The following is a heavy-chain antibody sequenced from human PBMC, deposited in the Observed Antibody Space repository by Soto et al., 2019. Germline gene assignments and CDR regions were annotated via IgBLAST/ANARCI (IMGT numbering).Heavy chain of an antibody. CDR3: ARKHSLDYIRWGLDP. Sequence: VKVSCKASGYPFSDNQIHWLRRAPGQGLEWMGRINPKSDYTNYAQKFQGRVTMTRHTSIDTAYLELTGLTSDDTATYYCARKHSLDYIRWGLDPWGQGTLVTVS. D-gene: IGHD4-4*01. V-gene: IGHV1-2*02. CDR2: INPKSDYT. CDR1: GYPFSDNQ. J-gene: IGHJ5*02.